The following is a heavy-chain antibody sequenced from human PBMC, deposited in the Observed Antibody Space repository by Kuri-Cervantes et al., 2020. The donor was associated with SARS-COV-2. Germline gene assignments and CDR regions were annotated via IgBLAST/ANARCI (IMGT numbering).Heavy chain of an antibody. CDR1: GYSISSGYY. V-gene: IGHV4-38-2*01. D-gene: IGHD6-13*01. Sequence: SETLSLTCAVSGYSISSGYYWGWIRQPPGKGLEWIGSIYYSGSTYYNPSLKSRVTISVDTSKNQFSLKLSSVTAADTAVYYCASTYSXHYYFDYWGQGTLVTVSS. CDR2: IYYSGST. CDR3: ASTYSXHYYFDY. J-gene: IGHJ4*02.